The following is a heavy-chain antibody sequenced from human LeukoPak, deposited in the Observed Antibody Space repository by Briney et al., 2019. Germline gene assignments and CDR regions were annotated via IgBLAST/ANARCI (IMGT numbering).Heavy chain of an antibody. CDR2: ILPDGTIH. CDR3: ARHNHDWGWDF. D-gene: IGHD2-8*02. Sequence: PGRSLRLSCAASGFIFSYYGMHSVRQAPGKGLEWLAVILPDGTIHYYADPVKGRFTISRDNSKNTLYLQLTRLRADDSAVYYCARHNHDWGWDFWGQGAQVTVSS. J-gene: IGHJ4*02. V-gene: IGHV3-33*01. CDR1: GFIFSYYG.